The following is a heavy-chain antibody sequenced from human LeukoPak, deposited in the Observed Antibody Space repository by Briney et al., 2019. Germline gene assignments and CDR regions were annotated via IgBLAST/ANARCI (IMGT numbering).Heavy chain of an antibody. J-gene: IGHJ4*02. CDR3: ARYYYDSSGFGQPFCDQ. CDR2: IIPIFGIA. D-gene: IGHD3-22*01. V-gene: IGHV1-69*04. Sequence: PVRVSCTASGGTFTSYAISWVRQAPGQGLEWMGRIIPIFGIANYAQKFQGRVTITADKSTSTDYMEPSSLRSEHTAVCYCARYYYDSSGFGQPFCDQGGQGT. CDR1: GGTFTSYA.